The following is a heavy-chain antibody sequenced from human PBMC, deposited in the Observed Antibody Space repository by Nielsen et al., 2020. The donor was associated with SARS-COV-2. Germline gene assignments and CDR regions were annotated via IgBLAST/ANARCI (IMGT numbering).Heavy chain of an antibody. CDR1: GGSISSSSYY. CDR3: ARQGAMAAAYYYYGMDV. Sequence: SETLSLTCTVSGGSISSSSYYWGWIRQPPGKGLEWIGSIYYSGSTYYNPSLKSRVTISVDTSKNQFSLKLSSVTAADTAVYYCARQGAMAAAYYYYGMDVWGQGTTVTVSS. V-gene: IGHV4-39*01. D-gene: IGHD6-13*01. CDR2: IYYSGST. J-gene: IGHJ6*02.